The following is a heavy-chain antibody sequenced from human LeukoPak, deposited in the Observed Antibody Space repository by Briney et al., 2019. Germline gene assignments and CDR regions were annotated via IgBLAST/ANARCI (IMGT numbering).Heavy chain of an antibody. V-gene: IGHV3-21*01. D-gene: IGHD1-26*01. CDR2: ISSSSSYI. CDR1: GFTFSSYS. J-gene: IGHJ4*02. CDR3: ARGLVGATHFDY. Sequence: PGGSLRLSCAASGFTFSSYSINWVRQAPGKGLEWVSSISSSSSYIYYADSVKGRFTISRDNAKNSLYLQMNSLRAEDTAVYYCARGLVGATHFDYWGQGTLVTVSS.